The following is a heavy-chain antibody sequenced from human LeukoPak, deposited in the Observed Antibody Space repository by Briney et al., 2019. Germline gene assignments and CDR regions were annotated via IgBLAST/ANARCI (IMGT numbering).Heavy chain of an antibody. CDR3: ARDLGYCSSTSCYGWFDP. D-gene: IGHD2-2*03. Sequence: SETLSLTCTVSGGSISSGDYYWSWIRQPPGKGLEWIGYIYYSGSTNYNPSLKSRVTISVDTSKNQFSLKLSSVTAADTAVYYCARDLGYCSSTSCYGWFDPWGQGTLVTVSS. J-gene: IGHJ5*02. V-gene: IGHV4-61*08. CDR1: GGSISSGDYY. CDR2: IYYSGST.